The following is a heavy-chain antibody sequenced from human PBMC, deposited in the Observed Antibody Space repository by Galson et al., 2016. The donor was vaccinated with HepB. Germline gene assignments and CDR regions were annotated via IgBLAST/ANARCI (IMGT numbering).Heavy chain of an antibody. Sequence: TWVRQAPGRAPECVSIIYSGGGTYYADSVKGRFTISRDSSKNTMYLQMNSLRVEDTAVYYCARALWGQSCSSTSCVTGGLDYWGPGTLVTVSS. CDR2: IYSGGGT. V-gene: IGHV3-53*01. CDR3: ARALWGQSCSSTSCVTGGLDY. D-gene: IGHD2-2*01. J-gene: IGHJ4*02.